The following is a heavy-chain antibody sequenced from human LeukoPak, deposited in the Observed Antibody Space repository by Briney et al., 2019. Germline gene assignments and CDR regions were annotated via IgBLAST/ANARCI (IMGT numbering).Heavy chain of an antibody. J-gene: IGHJ4*02. CDR3: ARGRIFGNKNDY. CDR1: GGSISSGSYY. CDR2: IYTSGST. V-gene: IGHV4-61*02. D-gene: IGHD3-3*01. Sequence: PSETLSLTCTVSGGSISSGSYYWSWIRQPAGKGLEWIGRIYTSGSTNYNPSLKSRVTISVDTSKNQFSLKLSSVTAADTAVYYCARGRIFGNKNDYWGQGTLVTVSS.